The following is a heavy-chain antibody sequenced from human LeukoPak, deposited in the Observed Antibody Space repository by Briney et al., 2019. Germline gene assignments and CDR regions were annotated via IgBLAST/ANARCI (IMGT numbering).Heavy chain of an antibody. CDR2: IKQDESEK. V-gene: IGHV3-7*01. D-gene: IGHD1-1*01. J-gene: IGHJ4*02. CDR1: GFSFSSYW. CDR3: ARDKIEGPTRLDC. Sequence: PGGSLRLSCAASGFSFSSYWMSWVRQAPGTGREWVANIKQDESEKYSVDSVKGRFTISRDNAKNSLYLQMNSLRAEDTAVYYCARDKIEGPTRLDCWGQGILVTVSS.